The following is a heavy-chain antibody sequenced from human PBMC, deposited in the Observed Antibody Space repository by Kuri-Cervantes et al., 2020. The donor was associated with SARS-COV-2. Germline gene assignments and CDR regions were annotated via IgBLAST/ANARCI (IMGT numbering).Heavy chain of an antibody. V-gene: IGHV4-39*01. D-gene: IGHD5-12*01. CDR3: ATVARGAIVATIREGFDY. CDR2: IYYSGST. CDR1: GGSISSGGYY. Sequence: SETLSLTCTVSGGSISSGGYYWSWIRQPPGKGLEWIGSIYYSGSTYYNPSLKSRVTISVDTSKNQFSLKLSSVTAADTAVYYCATVARGAIVATIREGFDYWGQGTLVTVSS. J-gene: IGHJ4*02.